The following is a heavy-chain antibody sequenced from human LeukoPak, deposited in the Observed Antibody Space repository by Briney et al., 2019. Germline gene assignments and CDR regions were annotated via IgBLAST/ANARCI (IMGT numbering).Heavy chain of an antibody. D-gene: IGHD5-12*01. CDR1: GGSISSYY. Sequence: PSETLSLTCTVSGGSISSYYWSWIRQPPGKGLEWIGYISNSGNNNYNPSLKSRVTLSVDASKSQFSLRVNSVTPADTAMYFCARTSYSGSDYRGYYYYTDVWGKGTTVTVSS. CDR3: ARTSYSGSDYRGYYYYTDV. J-gene: IGHJ6*03. V-gene: IGHV4-59*01. CDR2: ISNSGNN.